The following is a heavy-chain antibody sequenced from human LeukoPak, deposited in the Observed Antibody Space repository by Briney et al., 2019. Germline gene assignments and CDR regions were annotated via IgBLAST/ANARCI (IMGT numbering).Heavy chain of an antibody. Sequence: SVTVSCKASGGTFSSYAISWVRQAPGQGLEWMGGIFPIFGTANYAQKFQGRVTITADESTSTAYMELSSLRSEDTAVYYCARDRGITMVRGVIPDAFDIWGQGTMVTVSS. CDR3: ARDRGITMVRGVIPDAFDI. V-gene: IGHV1-69*01. CDR2: IFPIFGTA. CDR1: GGTFSSYA. D-gene: IGHD3-10*01. J-gene: IGHJ3*02.